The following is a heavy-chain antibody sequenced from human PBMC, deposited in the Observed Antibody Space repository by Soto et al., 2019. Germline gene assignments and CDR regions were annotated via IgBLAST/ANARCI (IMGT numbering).Heavy chain of an antibody. CDR3: ARAPDSSSWYFAFDI. CDR1: GSTFSSYS. V-gene: IGHV3-48*01. Sequence: PGGSLRLSCAASGSTFSSYSMNWVRQAPGKGLEWVSYISSSSSTIYYADSVKGRFTISRDNAKNSLYLQMNSLRAEDTAVYYCARAPDSSSWYFAFDIWGQGTMVTVSS. J-gene: IGHJ3*02. D-gene: IGHD6-13*01. CDR2: ISSSSSTI.